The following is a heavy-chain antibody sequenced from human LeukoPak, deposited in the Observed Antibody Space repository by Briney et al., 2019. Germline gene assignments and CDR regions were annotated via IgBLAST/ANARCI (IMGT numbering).Heavy chain of an antibody. V-gene: IGHV4-34*01. Sequence: SETLSLTCAVYGGSFSGYYWSWIRQPPGKGLEWIGEINHSGSTNYNPSHKSRVTISVDTSKNQFSLKLSSVTAADTAVYYCARGRGVVPAAQAPYYYMDVWGKGTTVTVSS. D-gene: IGHD2-2*01. CDR1: GGSFSGYY. CDR3: ARGRGVVPAAQAPYYYMDV. J-gene: IGHJ6*03. CDR2: INHSGST.